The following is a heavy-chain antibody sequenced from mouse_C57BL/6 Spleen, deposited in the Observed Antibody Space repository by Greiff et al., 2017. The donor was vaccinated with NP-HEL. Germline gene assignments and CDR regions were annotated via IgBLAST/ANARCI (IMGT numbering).Heavy chain of an antibody. CDR1: GYTFTSYT. CDR3: ARWDTTGVANDD. Sequence: VQLQQSGAELARPGASVKMSCKASGYTFTSYTMHWVKQRPGQGLEWIGYINPSSGYTKYNQKFKDKATLTADKSSSTAYMQLSSLTSEDSAVYYCARWDTTGVANDDWGQGTTLTVAS. V-gene: IGHV1-4*01. J-gene: IGHJ2*01. CDR2: INPSSGYT. D-gene: IGHD1-1*01.